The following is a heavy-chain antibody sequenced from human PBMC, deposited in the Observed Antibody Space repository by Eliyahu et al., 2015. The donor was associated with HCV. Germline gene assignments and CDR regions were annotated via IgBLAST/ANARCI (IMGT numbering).Heavy chain of an antibody. D-gene: IGHD3-3*01. J-gene: IGHJ5*02. V-gene: IGHV4-34*01. CDR2: XNHSGST. CDR1: GGSFXGYY. CDR3: ARRSRKGVVHLNMGWFDP. Sequence: QVQLQQWGAGLLKPSETLSLTCAVYGGSFXGYYWXWIRQPPGKGXEWIGEXNHSGSTNYNPSLKSRVTISVDTSKNQFSLKLSSVTAADTAVYYCARRSRKGVVHLNMGWFDPWGQGTLVTVSS.